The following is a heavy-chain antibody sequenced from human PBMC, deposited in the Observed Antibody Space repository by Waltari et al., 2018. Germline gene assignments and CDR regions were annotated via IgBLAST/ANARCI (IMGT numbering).Heavy chain of an antibody. V-gene: IGHV1-8*01. D-gene: IGHD2-2*01. J-gene: IGHJ4*02. Sequence: QVQLVQSGAEVKKPGASVKVSCKASGYTFTSYDIKWVRQATGQGLEWMGWMNPNSGNTGYAQKFQGRVTMTRNTSISTAYMELSSLRSEDTAVYYCALYCSSTSCYPKAFDYWGQGTLVTVSS. CDR1: GYTFTSYD. CDR3: ALYCSSTSCYPKAFDY. CDR2: MNPNSGNT.